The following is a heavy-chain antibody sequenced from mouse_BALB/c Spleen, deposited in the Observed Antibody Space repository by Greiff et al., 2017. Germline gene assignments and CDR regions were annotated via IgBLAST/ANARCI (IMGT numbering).Heavy chain of an antibody. CDR2: INSNGGST. CDR3: ASGDYGSSPFAY. J-gene: IGHJ3*01. Sequence: EVHLVESGGGLVKLGGSLKLSCAASGFTFSSYYMSWVRQTPEKRLELVAAINSNGGSTYYPDTVKGRFTISRDNAKNTLYLQMSSLKSEDTALYYCASGDYGSSPFAYWGQGTLVTVSA. CDR1: GFTFSSYY. V-gene: IGHV5-6-2*01. D-gene: IGHD1-1*01.